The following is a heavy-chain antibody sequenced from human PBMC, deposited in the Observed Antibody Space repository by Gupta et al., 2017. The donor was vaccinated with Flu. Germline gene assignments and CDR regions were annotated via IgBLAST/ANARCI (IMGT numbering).Heavy chain of an antibody. V-gene: IGHV4-61*02. J-gene: IGHJ1*01. CDR1: GASVSSNTYS. D-gene: IGHD1-26*01. Sequence: QVQLQESGPRLVKPSQTLSLTCLVSGASVSSNTYSWSWIRQSAGGGLEWIGRVLNGGRTNYHPSLKLRVTMSVASASNHRSLILTSGTAADTAVSYCAGEQWYRYSGSDRSGRDSWGRGTPVTVSS. CDR2: VLNGGRT. CDR3: AGEQWYRYSGSDRSGRDS.